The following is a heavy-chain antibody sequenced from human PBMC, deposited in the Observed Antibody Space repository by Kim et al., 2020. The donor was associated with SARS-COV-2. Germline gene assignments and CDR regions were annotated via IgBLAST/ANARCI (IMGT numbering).Heavy chain of an antibody. Sequence: SLKMRVTISVDTSKNPVSLKLSSVTAADTAVYYCARGRITIFGVVTEFDYWGQGTLVTVSS. J-gene: IGHJ4*02. V-gene: IGHV4-31*02. D-gene: IGHD3-3*01. CDR3: ARGRITIFGVVTEFDY.